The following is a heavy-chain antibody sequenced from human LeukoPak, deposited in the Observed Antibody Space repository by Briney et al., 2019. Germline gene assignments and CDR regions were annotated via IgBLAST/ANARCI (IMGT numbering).Heavy chain of an antibody. CDR3: AKDHYWSIDY. D-gene: IGHD3-3*01. J-gene: IGHJ4*02. Sequence: PGVSLRLSCAVSGFDFSSNWMHWVRHAPGQGLVCVSRIKGDGISTNYADSVKGRFTISRDIAKNTLYLQMNSLRAEDTGVYYCAKDHYWSIDYWGRGTLVTVSS. V-gene: IGHV3-74*01. CDR2: IKGDGIST. CDR1: GFDFSSNW.